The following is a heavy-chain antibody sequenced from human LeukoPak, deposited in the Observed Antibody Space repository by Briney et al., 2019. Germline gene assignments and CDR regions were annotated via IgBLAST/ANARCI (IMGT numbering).Heavy chain of an antibody. D-gene: IGHD5-24*01. Sequence: SGGSLRLSCAASGFTFDDYAMHWVRQAPGKGLEWVSGISWNSVNIGHEDSVKGRFTISRDNAKNSLHLQMSSLRPEDTALYYCVKDRGLRNQWLQVTYDSWGQGTLVTVSS. J-gene: IGHJ4*02. CDR3: VKDRGLRNQWLQVTYDS. CDR2: ISWNSVNI. CDR1: GFTFDDYA. V-gene: IGHV3-9*01.